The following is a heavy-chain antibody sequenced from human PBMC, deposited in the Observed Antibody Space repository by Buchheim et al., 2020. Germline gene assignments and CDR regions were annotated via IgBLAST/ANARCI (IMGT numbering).Heavy chain of an antibody. J-gene: IGHJ4*02. CDR1: GFTFSNYA. V-gene: IGHV3-23*04. Sequence: EVQVVESGGGLTQPGGSLRLSCAASGFTFSNYAMSWVRQAPGKGLEWVSAMSGGGGNTYYADSVKGRFTISRDNSRNTLYLQMNSLRAEDTALYFCAKESAEVASISHFDSWGQGTL. D-gene: IGHD5-24*01. CDR3: AKESAEVASISHFDS. CDR2: MSGGGGNT.